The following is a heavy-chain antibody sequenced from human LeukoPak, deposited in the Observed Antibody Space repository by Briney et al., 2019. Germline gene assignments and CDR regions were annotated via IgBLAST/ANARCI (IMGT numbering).Heavy chain of an antibody. Sequence: GASVKVSCKASGYAFSTYGISWMRQAPGQGLEWMGWISAYNGNTNYAQEFQGRVTMTTDTSTSTAYMELTSLRSDDTAVYYCARDRVSMTVAVLTSFDPWGQGTLVTVSS. CDR1: GYAFSTYG. J-gene: IGHJ5*02. CDR2: ISAYNGNT. V-gene: IGHV1-18*01. CDR3: ARDRVSMTVAVLTSFDP. D-gene: IGHD3-22*01.